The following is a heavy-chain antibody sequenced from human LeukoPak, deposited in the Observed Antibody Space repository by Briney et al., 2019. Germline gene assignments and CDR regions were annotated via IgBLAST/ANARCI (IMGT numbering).Heavy chain of an antibody. V-gene: IGHV3-23*01. CDR3: AKVPYSDYGAGRPPFMDV. CDR1: GLTFSKYA. D-gene: IGHD3-10*01. CDR2: ISDSGSST. J-gene: IGHJ6*02. Sequence: GGSLRLSCAASGLTFSKYAMSWVRQTPGKGLEWVSTISDSGSSTYYADSVKGRFTISRDNSKHTLYLHMNNLRDEDTAVSYCAKVPYSDYGAGRPPFMDVWGQGTTVAISS.